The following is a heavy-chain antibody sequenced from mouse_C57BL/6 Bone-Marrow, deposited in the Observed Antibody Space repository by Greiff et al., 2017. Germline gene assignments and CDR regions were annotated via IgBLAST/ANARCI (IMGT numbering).Heavy chain of an antibody. CDR1: GYTFTSYW. V-gene: IGHV1-55*01. Sequence: VQLQQPGAELVKPGASVKMSCKASGYTFTSYWITWVKQRPGQGLEWIGDIYPGSGSTNYNEKFKSKATLTVDTSSSTAYMQLSILTSEDSAVYYSARPYYSNYWYFDVWGTGTTVTVSS. D-gene: IGHD2-5*01. CDR3: ARPYYSNYWYFDV. J-gene: IGHJ1*03. CDR2: IYPGSGST.